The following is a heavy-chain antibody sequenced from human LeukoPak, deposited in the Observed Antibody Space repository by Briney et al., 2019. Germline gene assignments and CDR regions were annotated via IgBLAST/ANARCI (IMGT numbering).Heavy chain of an antibody. CDR1: GGSISSGGYY. Sequence: SETLSLTCTVSGGSISSGGYYWSWIRQHPGKGLEWIGYIYYSGSTYYNPSLKSRVTISVDTSKNQFSLKLSSVTAADTAVYYCARSNYYDSSGYYSGAFDIWGQGTMLTVSS. D-gene: IGHD3-22*01. V-gene: IGHV4-31*03. CDR2: IYYSGST. CDR3: ARSNYYDSSGYYSGAFDI. J-gene: IGHJ3*02.